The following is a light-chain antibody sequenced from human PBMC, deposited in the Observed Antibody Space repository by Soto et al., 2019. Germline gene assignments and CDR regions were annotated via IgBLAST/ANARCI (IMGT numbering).Light chain of an antibody. Sequence: DIQMTQSPSTLSASVGDRVTITCRASQSISSWLAWYQQKPGKAPKLLIYKASSLESGVPSRFSGSGSGTEFTITINSLQPDDFATYYYQQYNSYSWTFGQGTKVEIK. CDR1: QSISSW. J-gene: IGKJ1*01. V-gene: IGKV1-5*03. CDR2: KAS. CDR3: QQYNSYSWT.